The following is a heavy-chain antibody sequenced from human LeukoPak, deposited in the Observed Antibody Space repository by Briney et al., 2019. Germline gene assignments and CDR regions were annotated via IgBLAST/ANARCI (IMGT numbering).Heavy chain of an antibody. V-gene: IGHV4-30-2*01. CDR1: GGSISSGGYY. CDR2: IYHSGST. CDR3: ATLLGYCSSTSCHEYFQH. J-gene: IGHJ1*01. D-gene: IGHD2-2*01. Sequence: PSETLSLTCTVSGGSISSGGYYWSWIRQPPGKGLEWIGYIYHSGSTYYNPSLKSRVTISVDRSKNQFSLKLSSVTAADTAVYYCATLLGYCSSTSCHEYFQHWGQGTLVTVSS.